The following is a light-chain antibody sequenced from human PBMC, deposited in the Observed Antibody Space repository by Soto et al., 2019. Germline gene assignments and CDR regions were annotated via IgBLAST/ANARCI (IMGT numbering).Light chain of an antibody. J-gene: IGKJ1*01. CDR3: LQDYNYPWT. CDR1: QGIRND. Sequence: AIQMTQSPSSLSASVGDRVTITCRASQGIRNDLGWYQQKPGKAPKLLIYAASSLQSGVPTRFSGSGSGTAFTLTTSSLQPEDFATYYCLQDYNYPWTFGQGTKVEIK. V-gene: IGKV1-6*01. CDR2: AAS.